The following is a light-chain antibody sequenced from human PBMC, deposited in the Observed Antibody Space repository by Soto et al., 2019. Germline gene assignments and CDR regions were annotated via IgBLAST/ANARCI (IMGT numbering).Light chain of an antibody. CDR3: AAWDDTLRLYV. Sequence: QSVLTQPPSVSGTPGQRVTISCSGGISNIGTNYVHWFQQLPGTAPKVLSNRDNQRPSGVPDRFSGSKSGTSASLAISGLRFEDEAEYYCAAWDDTLRLYVFGTGIKLTVL. V-gene: IGLV1-47*01. J-gene: IGLJ1*01. CDR2: RDN. CDR1: ISNIGTNY.